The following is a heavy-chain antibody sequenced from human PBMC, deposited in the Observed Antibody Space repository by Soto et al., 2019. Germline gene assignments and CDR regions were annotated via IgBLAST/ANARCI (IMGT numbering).Heavy chain of an antibody. D-gene: IGHD6-19*01. CDR1: GGSISSYY. J-gene: IGHJ3*02. CDR2: IYYSGST. V-gene: IGHV4-59*01. Sequence: QVQLQESGPGLVKPSETLSLTCTVSGGSISSYYWSWIRQPPVKGLEWIGYIYYSGSTNYNPPLKSRVTISVDTSKNQFSLKLSSVTAADTAVYYCARQQWLVLNAFDIWGQGTMVTVSS. CDR3: ARQQWLVLNAFDI.